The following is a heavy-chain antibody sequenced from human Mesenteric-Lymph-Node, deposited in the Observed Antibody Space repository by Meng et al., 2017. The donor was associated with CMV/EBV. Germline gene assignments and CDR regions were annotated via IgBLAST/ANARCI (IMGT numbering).Heavy chain of an antibody. Sequence: GGSLRLSCAASGFTFSSYDMHWVRQATGKGLEWVSAIGTAGDTYYPGSVKGRFTISRENAKNSLYLQMNSLRAGDTAVYYCAGSPGVISFDYWGQGMLVTVSS. J-gene: IGHJ4*02. CDR2: IGTAGDT. D-gene: IGHD3-10*01. V-gene: IGHV3-13*01. CDR1: GFTFSSYD. CDR3: AGSPGVISFDY.